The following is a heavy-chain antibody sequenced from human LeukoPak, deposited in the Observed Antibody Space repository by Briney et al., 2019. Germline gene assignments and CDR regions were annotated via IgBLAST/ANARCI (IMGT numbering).Heavy chain of an antibody. CDR3: AKDYYGSGSYRGGLGS. D-gene: IGHD3-10*01. J-gene: IGHJ4*02. V-gene: IGHV3-23*01. Sequence: GGSLRLTCAASGFTFSSYAMSWVRQAPGKGLEWVSAISGSGGSTYYADSVKGRFTISRDNSKNTLYLQMNSLRAEDTAVYYCAKDYYGSGSYRGGLGSWGQGTLVTVSS. CDR1: GFTFSSYA. CDR2: ISGSGGST.